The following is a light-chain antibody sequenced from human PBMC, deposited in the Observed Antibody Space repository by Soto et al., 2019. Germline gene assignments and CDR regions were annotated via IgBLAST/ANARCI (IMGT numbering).Light chain of an antibody. Sequence: QSVLTQPASVSGSPGQSITISCTGTSSDIGAYNYVSWYQHHPGKAPKLMLYEVSNRPSGVSNRFSDSKSGNTASLTISGLQSEDEADYYCSSYTRTNTWVFGGGTKLTVL. CDR2: EVS. J-gene: IGLJ3*02. V-gene: IGLV2-14*01. CDR1: SSDIGAYNY. CDR3: SSYTRTNTWV.